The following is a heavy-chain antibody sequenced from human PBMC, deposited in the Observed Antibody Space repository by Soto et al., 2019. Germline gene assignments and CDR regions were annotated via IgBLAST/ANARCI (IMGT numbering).Heavy chain of an antibody. CDR2: IYSGGST. CDR3: ARDGPVAAAGVAFDI. CDR1: GFTVSSNY. J-gene: IGHJ3*02. D-gene: IGHD6-13*01. Sequence: EVQLVESGGGWVQPGGSLRLSCAASGFTVSSNYMSWVRQAPGKGLGWVSVIYSGGSTYYADSVQGRFNISRDNSKNTLYLQTNSLRAEDTAVYYCARDGPVAAAGVAFDIWGQGTMVTVSS. V-gene: IGHV3-66*01.